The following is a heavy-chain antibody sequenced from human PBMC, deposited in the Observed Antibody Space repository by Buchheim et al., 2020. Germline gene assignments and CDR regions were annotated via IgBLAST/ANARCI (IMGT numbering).Heavy chain of an antibody. D-gene: IGHD5-24*01. V-gene: IGHV4-59*01. CDR1: GGSISSYY. CDR3: ARGRDGYNL. Sequence: QVQLQESGPGLVKPSETLSLTCSVSGGSISSYYWSWIRQPPGKGLEWIGYIYYSGSTNYNPSLKSRFTISVDTSKNQFSLKLSSVTAADTAVYYCARGRDGYNLWGQGTL. J-gene: IGHJ4*02. CDR2: IYYSGST.